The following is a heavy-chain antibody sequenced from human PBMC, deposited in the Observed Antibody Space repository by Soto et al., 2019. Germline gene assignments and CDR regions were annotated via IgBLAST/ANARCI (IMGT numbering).Heavy chain of an antibody. CDR2: IYYSGST. CDR3: AREEQLVPSLDY. V-gene: IGHV4-39*02. D-gene: IGHD6-13*01. Sequence: SETLSLTCTVSGGSISSSSYYWGWIRQPPGKGLEWIGSIYYSGSTYYNPSLKSRVTISVDTSKNQFSLKLGSVTAADTAVYYCAREEQLVPSLDYWGQGTLVTVSS. CDR1: GGSISSSSYY. J-gene: IGHJ4*02.